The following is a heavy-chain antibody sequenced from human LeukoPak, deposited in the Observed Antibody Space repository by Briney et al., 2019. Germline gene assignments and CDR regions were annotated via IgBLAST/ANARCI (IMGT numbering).Heavy chain of an antibody. D-gene: IGHD3-22*01. CDR2: LRFDGSNE. V-gene: IGHV3-30*02. CDR1: GFTFHTYS. Sequence: GGSLRLSCAASGFTFHTYSMHWVRQAPGKGLEWVSFLRFDGSNEYYADSVKGRFTISRDNSKITLYLQMNSLRAEDTAVYYCARGPALWREYYDSSGLDAFDIWGQGTMVTVSS. CDR3: ARGPALWREYYDSSGLDAFDI. J-gene: IGHJ3*02.